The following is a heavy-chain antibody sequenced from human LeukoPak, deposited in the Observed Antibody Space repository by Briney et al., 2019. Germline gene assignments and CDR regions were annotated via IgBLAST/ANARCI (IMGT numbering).Heavy chain of an antibody. CDR1: GYTFTSYY. CDR3: AAAANLEEGY. J-gene: IGHJ4*02. Sequence: ASVKVSCKASGYTFTSYYMHWVRQAPGQGLEWMGIINPSGGSTSYAQKFQGRVTMTRDMSTSTAYMELSSLRSEDTAVYYCAAAANLEEGYWGQGTLVTVSS. CDR2: INPSGGST. V-gene: IGHV1-46*01. D-gene: IGHD6-13*01.